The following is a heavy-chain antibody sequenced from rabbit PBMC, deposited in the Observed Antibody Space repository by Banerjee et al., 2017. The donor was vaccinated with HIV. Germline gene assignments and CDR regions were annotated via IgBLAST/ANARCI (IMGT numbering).Heavy chain of an antibody. Sequence: QSLEESGRDLVKPGASLTLTCTASGFDFSSNAMCWVRQAPGKRPEWIACIYTTGIPTTYYATWAKGRFTISKTSSTTVTLQMTSLTAADTATYFCATWDGDSGIFNLWGPGTLFTVS. CDR2: IYTTGIPTT. D-gene: IGHD2-1*01. J-gene: IGHJ4*01. V-gene: IGHV1S40*01. CDR1: GFDFSSNA. CDR3: ATWDGDSGIFNL.